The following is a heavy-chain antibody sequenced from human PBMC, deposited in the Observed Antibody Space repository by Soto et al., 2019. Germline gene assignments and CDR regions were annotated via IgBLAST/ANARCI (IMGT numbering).Heavy chain of an antibody. Sequence: EVQLVESGGGLVKPGGSLRLSCAASGFTFSSYSMNWVRQAPGKGLEWVSSISSSSSYIYYADSVKGRFTISRDNAKNSLYLQMNSLRAEDTAVYYCARSIAVAGTRWFDPWGQGTLVTVSS. D-gene: IGHD6-19*01. V-gene: IGHV3-21*01. CDR3: ARSIAVAGTRWFDP. CDR2: ISSSSSYI. CDR1: GFTFSSYS. J-gene: IGHJ5*02.